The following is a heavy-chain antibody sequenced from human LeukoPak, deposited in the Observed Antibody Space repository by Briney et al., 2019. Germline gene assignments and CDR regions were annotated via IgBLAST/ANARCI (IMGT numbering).Heavy chain of an antibody. J-gene: IGHJ4*02. CDR2: IWYDGSNK. CDR3: ARDKGEIYYVGIDY. V-gene: IGHV3-33*01. Sequence: GRALRLSGAAYGFTFSSYGMHWVRQAPGKGLEWVAVIWYDGSNKYYADSVKGRFTISRDNSKNTLYLQMNSLRAEDTAVYYCARDKGEIYYVGIDYWGQGTLVTVSS. CDR1: GFTFSSYG. D-gene: IGHD3-10*02.